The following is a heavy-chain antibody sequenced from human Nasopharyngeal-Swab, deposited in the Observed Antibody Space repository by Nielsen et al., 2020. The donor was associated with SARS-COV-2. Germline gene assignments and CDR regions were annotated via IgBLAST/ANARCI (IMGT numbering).Heavy chain of an antibody. V-gene: IGHV4-59*01. J-gene: IGHJ4*02. CDR2: IYYSWST. Sequence: SETLSLTCTVSGGSISSNYCSWIRQPPAKGLEWIGYIYYSWSTNYNPSLKSRVTISVDTSKNQFSLKLSSVTAADTAVYYCAGLYSSGYFDYWGQGTLVTVSS. CDR1: GGSISSNY. CDR3: AGLYSSGYFDY. D-gene: IGHD6-19*01.